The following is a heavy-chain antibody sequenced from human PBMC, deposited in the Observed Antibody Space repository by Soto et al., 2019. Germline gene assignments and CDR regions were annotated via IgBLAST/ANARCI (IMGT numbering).Heavy chain of an antibody. CDR2: IYYSGST. CDR3: ARDLGRNYYGSGSYTCWFDP. Sequence: PSETLSLTCTVSGGSISSYYWSWIRQPPGKGLEWFGYIYYSGSTNYNPSLKSRVTISVDTSKNQFSLKLSSVTAADTAVYYCARDLGRNYYGSGSYTCWFDPWGQGTLVTVSS. D-gene: IGHD3-10*01. V-gene: IGHV4-59*01. J-gene: IGHJ5*02. CDR1: GGSISSYY.